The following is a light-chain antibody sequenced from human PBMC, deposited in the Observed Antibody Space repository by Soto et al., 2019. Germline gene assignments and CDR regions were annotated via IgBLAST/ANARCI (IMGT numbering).Light chain of an antibody. Sequence: SVLTQPASVSGAPGPSITISCTGNSRDVGSYNLVSWYQQHPGKAPKLMIYEVTKWPSGVSNRFSGSKSGNTASLTISGLQAEDEADYYCCSYAGSSTFYVFGTGTKVTVL. CDR1: SRDVGSYNL. V-gene: IGLV2-23*02. CDR2: EVT. J-gene: IGLJ1*01. CDR3: CSYAGSSTFYV.